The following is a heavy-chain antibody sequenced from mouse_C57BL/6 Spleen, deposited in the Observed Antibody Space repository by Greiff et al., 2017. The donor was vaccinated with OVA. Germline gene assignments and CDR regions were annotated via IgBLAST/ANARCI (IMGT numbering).Heavy chain of an antibody. V-gene: IGHV3-6*01. Sequence: ESGPGLVKPSQSLSLTCSVTGYSITSGYYWNWIRQFPGNKLEWMGYISYDGSNNYNPSLKNRISITRDTSKNQFFLKLNSVTTEDTATYYCARGLYYDYIYAMDYWGQGTSVTVSS. CDR1: GYSITSGYY. CDR3: ARGLYYDYIYAMDY. D-gene: IGHD2-4*01. CDR2: ISYDGSN. J-gene: IGHJ4*01.